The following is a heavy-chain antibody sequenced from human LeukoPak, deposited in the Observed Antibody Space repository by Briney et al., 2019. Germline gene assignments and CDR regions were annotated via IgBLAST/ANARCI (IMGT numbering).Heavy chain of an antibody. CDR2: INPSGGST. CDR1: GYTFTSYY. CDR3: ARVPPGYYFDY. Sequence: ASVKVSCKASGYTFTSYYMHWVRQAPGQGLEWMGIINPSGGSTSYAQKFRGRVTMTRDTSTSTVYMELSSLRSEDTAVYHCARVPPGYYFDYWGQGTLVTVSS. V-gene: IGHV1-46*01. J-gene: IGHJ4*02.